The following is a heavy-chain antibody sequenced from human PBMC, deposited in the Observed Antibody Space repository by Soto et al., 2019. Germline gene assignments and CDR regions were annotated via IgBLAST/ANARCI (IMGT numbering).Heavy chain of an antibody. Sequence: EMQLVESGGGLVNPGGSLRLSCAASGLIVKNNYMNWVRQAPGKGLEWVSVIHSGNSASYADSVMGRFTISRHNSKNMVYLQMNSLRAEDTAVYYCARDPGYCSGGICYRYMDVWGKGTTVTVSS. CDR3: ARDPGYCSGGICYRYMDV. J-gene: IGHJ6*03. D-gene: IGHD2-15*01. CDR2: IHSGNSA. CDR1: GLIVKNNY. V-gene: IGHV3-53*04.